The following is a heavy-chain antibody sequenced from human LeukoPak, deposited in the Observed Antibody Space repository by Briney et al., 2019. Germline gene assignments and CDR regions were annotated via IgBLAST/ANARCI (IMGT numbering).Heavy chain of an antibody. CDR2: FDPEDGET. Sequence: ASVKVSCKVSGYTLTELSMHWVRQAPGKGLEWMGGFDPEDGETIYAQKLQGRVTMTTDTSTSTAYMELRSLRSDDTAVYYCARGDSITMVRGVLDPWGQGTLVTVSS. V-gene: IGHV1-24*01. J-gene: IGHJ5*02. CDR1: GYTLTELS. CDR3: ARGDSITMVRGVLDP. D-gene: IGHD3-10*01.